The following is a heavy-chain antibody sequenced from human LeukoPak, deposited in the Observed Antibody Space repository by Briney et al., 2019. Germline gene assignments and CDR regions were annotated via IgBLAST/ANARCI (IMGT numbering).Heavy chain of an antibody. CDR1: GGSISSSSYY. CDR3: ARTAPYSNYWWFDP. CDR2: IYYSGST. D-gene: IGHD4-11*01. Sequence: SETLSLTCTVSGGSISSSSYYWGWIRQPPGKGLEWIGSIYYSGSTYYNPSLKSRVTISVDTSKNQFSLKLSSVTAADTAVYYCARTAPYSNYWWFDPWGQGTLVTVSS. V-gene: IGHV4-39*01. J-gene: IGHJ5*02.